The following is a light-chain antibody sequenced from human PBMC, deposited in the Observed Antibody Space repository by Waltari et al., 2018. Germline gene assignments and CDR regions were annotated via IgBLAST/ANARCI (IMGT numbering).Light chain of an antibody. J-gene: IGLJ2*01. Sequence: QSALTQPASVSGSPGQSITISCPGTTSDIGAYNLISWYQQYPGRVPKLIIYEATKRPSWVSDRFSGSKSGNTASLTISGLLAEDEADYYCCSYTGTATFLLFGGGTKLTVL. CDR1: TSDIGAYNL. CDR2: EAT. CDR3: CSYTGTATFLL. V-gene: IGLV2-23*02.